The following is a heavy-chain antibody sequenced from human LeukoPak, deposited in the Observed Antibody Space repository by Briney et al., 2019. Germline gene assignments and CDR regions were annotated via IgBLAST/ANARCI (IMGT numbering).Heavy chain of an antibody. CDR1: GGTVSSYA. V-gene: IGHV1-69*13. CDR2: IIPIFGTA. Sequence: SVKVSCKASGGTVSSYAISWVRQAPGQGLEWMGGIIPIFGTANYAQKFQGRVTITADESGSTAYMELSSLRSEDTAVYYCARGQRGYSGYDLNYWGQGTLVTVSS. CDR3: ARGQRGYSGYDLNY. D-gene: IGHD5-12*01. J-gene: IGHJ4*02.